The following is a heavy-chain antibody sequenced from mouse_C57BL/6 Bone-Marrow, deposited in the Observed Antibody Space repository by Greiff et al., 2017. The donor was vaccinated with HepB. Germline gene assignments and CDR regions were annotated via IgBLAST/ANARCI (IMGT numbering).Heavy chain of an antibody. J-gene: IGHJ4*01. CDR3: TRDQGGNYGLAMDY. V-gene: IGHV5-9-1*02. CDR1: GFTFSSYA. CDR2: ISSGGDYI. Sequence: EVKLMESGEGLVKPGGSLKLSCAASGFTFSSYAMSWVRQTPEKRLEWVAYISSGGDYIYYADTVKGRFTISRDNARNTLYLQMSSLKSDDTAMYYCTRDQGGNYGLAMDYCGQGTSVTVSS. D-gene: IGHD2-1*01.